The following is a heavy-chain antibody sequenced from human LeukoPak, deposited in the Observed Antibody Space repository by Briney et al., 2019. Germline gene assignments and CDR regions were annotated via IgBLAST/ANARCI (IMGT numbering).Heavy chain of an antibody. J-gene: IGHJ5*02. V-gene: IGHV3-15*01. Sequence: PGESLRLSCAASGFTFSYVWMSWVRQAPGEGLEWLGRIKSKTDGGTADYAAPVKGRFTISRDDSKNTLYLQMNNLKTDDTAVYYCTTDLAVADPWGQGTLVTVSS. CDR3: TTDLAVADP. D-gene: IGHD6-19*01. CDR2: IKSKTDGGTA. CDR1: GFTFSYVW.